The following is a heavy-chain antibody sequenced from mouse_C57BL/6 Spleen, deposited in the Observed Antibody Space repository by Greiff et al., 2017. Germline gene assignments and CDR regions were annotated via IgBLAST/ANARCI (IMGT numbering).Heavy chain of an antibody. CDR2: IYPSDSET. CDR1: GYTFTSYW. CDR3: ARRGWFLMDY. Sequence: QVQLQQPGAELVRPGSSVKLSCKASGYTFTSYWMDWVKQRPGQGLEWIGNIYPSDSETHYNQKFKDKATLTVDKSSSTAYMQLSSLTSEDSAVYYCARRGWFLMDYWGQGTSVTVSS. D-gene: IGHD2-3*01. V-gene: IGHV1-61*01. J-gene: IGHJ4*01.